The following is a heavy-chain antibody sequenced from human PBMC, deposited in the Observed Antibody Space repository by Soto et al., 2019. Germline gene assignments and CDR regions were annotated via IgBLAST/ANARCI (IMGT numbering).Heavy chain of an antibody. V-gene: IGHV6-1*01. J-gene: IGHJ4*01. D-gene: IGHD1-26*01. Sequence: SQTLSLTCAITVDSVSSNSAGWSWVRQSPSRGLEWLGRTYYRSKWYYEYAVSVRGRITIKPDTSKNQYSLQLNSVTPEDTAVYFCARGEQYSGRIFDYWGQGTLVTVPS. CDR2: TYYRSKWYY. CDR1: VDSVSSNSAG. CDR3: ARGEQYSGRIFDY.